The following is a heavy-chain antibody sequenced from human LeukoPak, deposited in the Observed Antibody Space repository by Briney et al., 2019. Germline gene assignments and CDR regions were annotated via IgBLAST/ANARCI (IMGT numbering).Heavy chain of an antibody. J-gene: IGHJ4*02. CDR1: GFTFSSYA. V-gene: IGHV3-23*01. CDR3: ARLGSIAAAGTPDY. D-gene: IGHD6-13*01. Sequence: GGSLRLSCAASGFTFSSYAMTWVRQAPGKGLEWVSTISGSGGRTYYADSVKGRFTISRDNSKNTLYLQMNSLRGEDTAVYYCARLGSIAAAGTPDYWGQGTLVTVSS. CDR2: ISGSGGRT.